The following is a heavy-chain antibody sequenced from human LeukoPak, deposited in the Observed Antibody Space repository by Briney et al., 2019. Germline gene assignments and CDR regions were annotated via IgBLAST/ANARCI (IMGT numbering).Heavy chain of an antibody. Sequence: GGSLRLSCAASGFTFSSYWMHWVRHAPGKGLVWVSRINSDGSSTIYADSVKGRFTISRDNAKNTLYLQMNSLRAEDTAVYYCAAPRTGIVGATIGYWGQGTLVTVSS. V-gene: IGHV3-74*01. CDR3: AAPRTGIVGATIGY. J-gene: IGHJ4*02. CDR2: INSDGSST. D-gene: IGHD1-26*01. CDR1: GFTFSSYW.